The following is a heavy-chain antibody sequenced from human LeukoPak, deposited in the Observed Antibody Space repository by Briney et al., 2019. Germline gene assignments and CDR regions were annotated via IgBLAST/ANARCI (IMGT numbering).Heavy chain of an antibody. D-gene: IGHD2-2*01. Sequence: GSLSLSCAASGFPFSSYGMHWVRQAPGKGLEWVVVISYDGSNKYYADSVKGRFTISRDNSKNTLYLQMNSLRAEDTAVYYCAKGPTYQPSNWFDPWGPGTLVTVSS. V-gene: IGHV3-30*18. J-gene: IGHJ5*02. CDR1: GFPFSSYG. CDR2: ISYDGSNK. CDR3: AKGPTYQPSNWFDP.